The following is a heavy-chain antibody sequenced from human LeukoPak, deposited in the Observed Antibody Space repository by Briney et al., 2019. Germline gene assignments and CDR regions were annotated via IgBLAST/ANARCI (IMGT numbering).Heavy chain of an antibody. CDR1: GFTFSSYA. D-gene: IGHD3-10*01. J-gene: IGHJ4*02. V-gene: IGHV3-30*04. Sequence: PGGSLRLSCAASGFTFSSYAMHWVRQAPGKGLEWVAVISYDGSNKYYADSVKGRFTISRDNSKNTLYLQMNSLRAEDTAVYYCARAIYYYGSNGFDYWGQGTLVTVSS. CDR3: ARAIYYYGSNGFDY. CDR2: ISYDGSNK.